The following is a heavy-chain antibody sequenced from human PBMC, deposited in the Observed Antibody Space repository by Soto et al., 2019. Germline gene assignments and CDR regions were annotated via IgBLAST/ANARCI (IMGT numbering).Heavy chain of an antibody. D-gene: IGHD2-15*01. CDR2: IWYDGSNK. J-gene: IGHJ6*02. CDR3: ARDPSDYCSGGICYPGGYYYGMDV. V-gene: IGHV3-33*01. Sequence: GGSLRLSCAASGFTFSSYGMHWVRQAPGKGLEWVAVIWYDGSNKYYADSVKGRFTISRDNSKNTLYLQMNSLRAEDTAVYYCARDPSDYCSGGICYPGGYYYGMDVWGQGTTVTVSS. CDR1: GFTFSSYG.